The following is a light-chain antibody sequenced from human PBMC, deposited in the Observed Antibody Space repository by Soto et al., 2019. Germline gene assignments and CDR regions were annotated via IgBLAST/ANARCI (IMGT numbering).Light chain of an antibody. CDR2: PAS. Sequence: DIPLTQSPSFLSASVGDRVTITCRASQGIDSYLAWYQQKPGKAPKLLISPASTLHSGVPSRFSGSGSGTEFTLTISSLQPEDFATYFCQQFKSYPVTFGQGTRLEI. J-gene: IGKJ5*01. CDR3: QQFKSYPVT. CDR1: QGIDSY. V-gene: IGKV1-9*01.